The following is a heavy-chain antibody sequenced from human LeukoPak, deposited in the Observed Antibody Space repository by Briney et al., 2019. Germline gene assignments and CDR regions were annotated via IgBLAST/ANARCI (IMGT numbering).Heavy chain of an antibody. D-gene: IGHD4-23*01. CDR2: ISAGGGDT. V-gene: IGHV3-23*01. CDR1: GLTFSRYS. Sequence: GGSLRLSCVVSGLTFSRYSMSWVRQAPGKGLEWVSGISAGGGDTWYADSVKGRFTISRDNSKNTLYLQMNSLRAEDTAVYYCAKRSDYGSNGNYFDSWGQGTPVTVFS. CDR3: AKRSDYGSNGNYFDS. J-gene: IGHJ4*02.